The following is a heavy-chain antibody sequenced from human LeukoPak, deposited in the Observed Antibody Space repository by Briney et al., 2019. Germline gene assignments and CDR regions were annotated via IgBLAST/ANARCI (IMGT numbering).Heavy chain of an antibody. J-gene: IGHJ4*02. Sequence: PSETLSLTCTVSGGSISSYYWSWIRQPPGKGLEWIGYIYYGGSTNYNPSLKGRVTISMDTSRNQFSLKLSSVTAADTAVYYCTRGTLSYYDSAFEYWGQGTLVTVSS. D-gene: IGHD3-22*01. CDR1: GGSISSYY. CDR3: TRGTLSYYDSAFEY. V-gene: IGHV4-59*01. CDR2: IYYGGST.